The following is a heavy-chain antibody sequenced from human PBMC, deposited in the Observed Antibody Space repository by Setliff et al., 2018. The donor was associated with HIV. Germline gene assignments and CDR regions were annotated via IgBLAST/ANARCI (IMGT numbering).Heavy chain of an antibody. CDR2: ISGSGGST. CDR3: AKDLLEDGLSMVRGVNDY. CDR1: GFTFSSYA. V-gene: IGHV3-23*01. Sequence: ASVKVSCAASGFTFSSYAMSWVRQAPGKGLEWVSAISGSGGSTYYADSVKGRFTISRDNSKNTLYLQMNSLRAEDTAVYYCAKDLLEDGLSMVRGVNDYWGQGTLVTVSS. J-gene: IGHJ4*02. D-gene: IGHD3-10*01.